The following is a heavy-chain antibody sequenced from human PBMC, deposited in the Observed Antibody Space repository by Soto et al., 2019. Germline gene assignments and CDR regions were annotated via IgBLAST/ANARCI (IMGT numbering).Heavy chain of an antibody. CDR2: INAGNGNT. J-gene: IGHJ4*02. D-gene: IGHD3-10*01. CDR3: ARDRSIFSMVRGVIITFSVNY. CDR1: GYTFTSYA. Sequence: QVQLVQSGAEVKKPGASVKVSCKASGYTFTSYAMHWVRQAPGQRLEWMGWINAGNGNTKYSQKFQGRVTITRDTSASTAYMELSSLRSEDTGVYYCARDRSIFSMVRGVIITFSVNYWGQGTLVTVSS. V-gene: IGHV1-3*01.